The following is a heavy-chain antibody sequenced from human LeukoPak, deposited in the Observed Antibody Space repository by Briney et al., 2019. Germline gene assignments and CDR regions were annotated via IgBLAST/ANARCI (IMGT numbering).Heavy chain of an antibody. D-gene: IGHD6-19*01. CDR1: GYTFTSYG. J-gene: IGHJ5*02. V-gene: IGHV1-18*01. Sequence: ASVKVSCKASGYTFTSYGISWVRQAPGQGLEWMGWISAYNGNTNYAQKLQGRVTMTTDTSTSTAYMELRSLRSDDTAVYYCARYSSGWYEGMWIDPWGQGTLVTVSS. CDR3: ARYSSGWYEGMWIDP. CDR2: ISAYNGNT.